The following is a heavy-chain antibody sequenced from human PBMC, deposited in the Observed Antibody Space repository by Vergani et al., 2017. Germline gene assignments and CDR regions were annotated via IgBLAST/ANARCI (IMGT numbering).Heavy chain of an antibody. Sequence: EVQLVESGGGLVKPGGSLRLSCAASGFTFSSYSMNWVRQAPGKGLELVSSISSSSSYIYYADSVKGRFTISRDNAKNSLYLQMNSLRAEDTAVYYCACVGATWRGLDYWGQGTLVTVSS. V-gene: IGHV3-21*01. J-gene: IGHJ4*02. D-gene: IGHD1-26*01. CDR3: ACVGATWRGLDY. CDR1: GFTFSSYS. CDR2: ISSSSSYI.